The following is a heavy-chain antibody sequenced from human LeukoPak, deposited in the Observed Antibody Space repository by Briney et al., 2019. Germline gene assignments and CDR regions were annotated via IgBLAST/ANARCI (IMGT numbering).Heavy chain of an antibody. CDR3: ARASDFWSGYYISDS. D-gene: IGHD3-3*01. J-gene: IGHJ4*02. CDR1: GFTFSSYG. CDR2: IWYDGSNK. V-gene: IGHV3-33*01. Sequence: GGSLRLSCAASGFTFSSYGMHLVRQAPGKGLEWVAVIWYDGSNKYYADSVKGRFTISRDNSKNTLYLQMNSLRAEDTAVYYCARASDFWSGYYISDSWGQGTLVTVSS.